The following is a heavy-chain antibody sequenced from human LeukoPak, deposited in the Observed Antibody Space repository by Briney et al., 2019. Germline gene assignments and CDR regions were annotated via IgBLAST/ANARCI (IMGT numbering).Heavy chain of an antibody. J-gene: IGHJ6*03. CDR2: IYTSGST. D-gene: IGHD6-13*01. Sequence: SETLSLTCTVSGGSITSSSYYWSWIRQPAGKGLAWIGRIYTSGSTNYNPSLKSRVTISVDTSKNQFSLKLSSVTAADTAVYYCARERGSSSWSFTYYYYYYYMDVWGKGTTVTISS. CDR3: ARERGSSSWSFTYYYYYYYMDV. CDR1: GGSITSSSYY. V-gene: IGHV4-61*02.